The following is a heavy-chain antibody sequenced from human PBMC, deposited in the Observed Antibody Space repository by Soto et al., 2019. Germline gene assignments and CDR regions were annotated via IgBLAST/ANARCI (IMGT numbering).Heavy chain of an antibody. CDR2: IYYNGNT. V-gene: IGHV4-59*03. D-gene: IGHD3-16*01. Sequence: QVQLQESGPGLVKPSETLSLTCTVSGGSISNHYWSWIRQPPGKGLEWIGYIYYNGNTNYNPSLKRRVTMSVDTAKNRCSLKLRSGAGADSALYYCLGANLYSGYCRKGTMVTVSS. CDR3: LGANLYSGY. CDR1: GGSISNHY. J-gene: IGHJ4*02.